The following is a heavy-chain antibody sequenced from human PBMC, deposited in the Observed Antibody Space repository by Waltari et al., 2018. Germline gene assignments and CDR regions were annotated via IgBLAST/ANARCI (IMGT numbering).Heavy chain of an antibody. J-gene: IGHJ6*02. CDR2: IYTTGST. Sequence: QVQLQESGPGLVKPSETLSLTCTVSGGSISSYYWSWIRQPAGKGLEWIGRIYTTGSTNYNPSRKSRVTMSVDTSKNQFSLKLSSVTAADTAVYYCARDRKGRGLNYYYYYGMDVWGQGTTVTVSS. V-gene: IGHV4-4*07. CDR1: GGSISSYY. D-gene: IGHD3-10*01. CDR3: ARDRKGRGLNYYYYYGMDV.